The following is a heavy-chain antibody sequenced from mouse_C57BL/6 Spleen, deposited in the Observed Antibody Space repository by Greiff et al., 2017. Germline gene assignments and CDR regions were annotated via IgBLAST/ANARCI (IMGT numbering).Heavy chain of an antibody. Sequence: QVQLLQSGPELVKPGASVKISCKASGYAFSSSWMNWVKQRPGKGLEWIGRIYPGDGDTNYNGKFKGKATLTADKSSSTAYMQLSSLTSEDSAVCVCARDYDYDGVAYWGQGTLVTVSA. CDR1: GYAFSSSW. V-gene: IGHV1-82*01. CDR2: IYPGDGDT. J-gene: IGHJ3*01. CDR3: ARDYDYDGVAY. D-gene: IGHD2-4*01.